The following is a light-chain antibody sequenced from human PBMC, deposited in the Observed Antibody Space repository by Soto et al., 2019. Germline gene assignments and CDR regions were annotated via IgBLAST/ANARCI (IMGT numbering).Light chain of an antibody. CDR3: FSDACNFIWV. V-gene: IGLV2-11*01. CDR2: DVI. CDR1: TSDVGAYNL. Sequence: QSVLTQPRSVSGSPGQSITLSCDGSTSDVGAYNLVSWYQQHPGEAPKLMIYDVIKRPSGVPYRLSGSKSGNTASLTLSGLQVDDEADYYCFSDACNFIWVFGGGTKVTVL. J-gene: IGLJ3*02.